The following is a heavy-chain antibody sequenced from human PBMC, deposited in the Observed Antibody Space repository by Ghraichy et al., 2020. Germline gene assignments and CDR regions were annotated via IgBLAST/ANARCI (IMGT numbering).Heavy chain of an antibody. CDR3: VRVVSGYYYYFDY. J-gene: IGHJ4*02. CDR2: ISSSSSYI. V-gene: IGHV3-11*06. Sequence: GGSLRLSCAASGFTFSDYYMSWIRQAPGKGLEWVSYISSSSSYINYADSVKGRFTISRDNARKSLYLQMNSLRAEDTAVYYCVRVVSGYYYYFDYWGQGTLVTVSS. D-gene: IGHD3-22*01. CDR1: GFTFSDYY.